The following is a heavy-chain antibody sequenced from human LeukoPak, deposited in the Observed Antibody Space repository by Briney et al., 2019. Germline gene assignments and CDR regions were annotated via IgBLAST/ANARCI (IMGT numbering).Heavy chain of an antibody. V-gene: IGHV3-23*01. Sequence: QSGGSLRLSCVVSGFTFSSYDMSWVRQAPGKGVEWVSTISGGGGSSYYADSVKGRFTISRDNSKSTLHLQMNSLRVEDTAVYYCAKGRGNEHYESLGYYYPVGYFDYWGQGTLVTVSS. D-gene: IGHD3-22*01. CDR1: GFTFSSYD. J-gene: IGHJ4*02. CDR2: ISGGGGSS. CDR3: AKGRGNEHYESLGYYYPVGYFDY.